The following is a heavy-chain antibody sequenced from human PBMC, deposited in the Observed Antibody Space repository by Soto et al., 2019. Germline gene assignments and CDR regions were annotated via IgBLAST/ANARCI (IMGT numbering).Heavy chain of an antibody. CDR2: INPATGAA. J-gene: IGHJ3*02. CDR1: GYPVTAYY. CDR3: ARGGGVGVAGSAAFDM. V-gene: IGHV1-2*02. D-gene: IGHD3-3*01. Sequence: QLHLVQSGAVVKKPGASVTVSCSASGYPVTAYYMHWVRQAPGRGLEWMGGINPATGAAKYTQTFQGRVIMTGATSTSTGVRDWGGLPSEDTAVFYCARGGGVGVAGSAAFDMWGQGTLVTVSS.